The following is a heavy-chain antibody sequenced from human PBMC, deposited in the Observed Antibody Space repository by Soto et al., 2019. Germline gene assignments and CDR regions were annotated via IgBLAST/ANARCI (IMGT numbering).Heavy chain of an antibody. CDR1: GFTFSSYA. CDR3: AKAIERDFDWQNMGSDY. Sequence: EVQLLESGGGLVQPGGSLRLSCAASGFTFSSYAMSWVRQAPGKGLEWVSAIRGGGGGTYYADSGKGRFTISRDNSKNTVYLQMNSLRAEDTAVYYCAKAIERDFDWQNMGSDYWGQGTLVTVSS. D-gene: IGHD3-9*01. CDR2: IRGGGGGT. J-gene: IGHJ4*02. V-gene: IGHV3-23*01.